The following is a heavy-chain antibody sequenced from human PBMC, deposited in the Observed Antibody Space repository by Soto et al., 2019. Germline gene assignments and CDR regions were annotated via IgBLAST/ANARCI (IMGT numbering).Heavy chain of an antibody. Sequence: EVQLVESGGGLVQPGGSLRLSCAASGFSFSSYDIQWVRQAAGKGLEWVSAIGTAGDTHYSGSMKGRFTISRENAKSSSYLQMNSLRAEDTAVYYCARDPSGWGLDVWGQGTTVTVSS. V-gene: IGHV3-13*01. D-gene: IGHD2-15*01. CDR3: ARDPSGWGLDV. CDR1: GFSFSSYD. CDR2: IGTAGDT. J-gene: IGHJ6*02.